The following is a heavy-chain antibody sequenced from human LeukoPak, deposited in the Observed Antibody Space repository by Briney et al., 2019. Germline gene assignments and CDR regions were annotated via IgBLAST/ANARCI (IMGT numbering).Heavy chain of an antibody. CDR2: IYYSGNT. J-gene: IGHJ4*02. V-gene: IGHV4-61*08. D-gene: IGHD2-8*01. CDR1: GGSISSGDYY. Sequence: SETLSLTCTVSGGSISSGDYYWSWIRQPPGKRLEWIGYIYYSGNTNYNPSLKSRVTISIDTSKNQFSLKLSSVTAADTAVYYCARVGNGHFDYWGQGTLVTVSS. CDR3: ARVGNGHFDY.